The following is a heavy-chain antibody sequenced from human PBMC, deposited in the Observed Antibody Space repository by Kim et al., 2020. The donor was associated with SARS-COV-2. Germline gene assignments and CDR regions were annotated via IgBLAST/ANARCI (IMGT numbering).Heavy chain of an antibody. V-gene: IGHV4-59*13. Sequence: SETLSLTCTVSGGFMNTFFWSWVRQPPGRGLEWIGYSYYSGSTNYNPSLKSRATISVDTSKNQFSLRLSSVTAADTAVYYCARGSGWYYYWGQGILVTVS. D-gene: IGHD6-19*01. CDR1: GGFMNTFF. CDR2: SYYSGST. CDR3: ARGSGWYYY. J-gene: IGHJ4*02.